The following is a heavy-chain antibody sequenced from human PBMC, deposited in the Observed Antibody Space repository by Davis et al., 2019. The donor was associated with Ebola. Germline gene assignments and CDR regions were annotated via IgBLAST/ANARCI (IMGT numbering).Heavy chain of an antibody. D-gene: IGHD6-19*01. Sequence: GESLKISCAASGFTFSSYSMNWVRQAPGKGLEWVSYISSSSSTIYYADSVKGRFTISRDNSKNTLYLQMNSLRAEDTAVYYCARAYSSGWPSVDYWGQGTLVTVSS. CDR1: GFTFSSYS. CDR3: ARAYSSGWPSVDY. J-gene: IGHJ4*02. CDR2: ISSSSSTI. V-gene: IGHV3-48*01.